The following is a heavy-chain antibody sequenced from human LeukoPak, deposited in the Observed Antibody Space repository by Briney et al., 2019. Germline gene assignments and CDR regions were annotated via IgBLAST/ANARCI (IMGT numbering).Heavy chain of an antibody. V-gene: IGHV1-69*05. Sequence: SVKVSCKASGGTFSSYAISWVRQAPGQGLEWMGGIIPIFGTANYAQKFQGRVTITTDESTSTAYVELSSLRSEDTAVYYCARDAYCSGGSCYHHEYYYYMDVWGKGTTVTVSS. J-gene: IGHJ6*03. D-gene: IGHD2-15*01. CDR1: GGTFSSYA. CDR2: IIPIFGTA. CDR3: ARDAYCSGGSCYHHEYYYYMDV.